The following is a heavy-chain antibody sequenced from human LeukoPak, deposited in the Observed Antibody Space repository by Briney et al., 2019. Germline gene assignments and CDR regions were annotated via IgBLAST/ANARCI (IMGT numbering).Heavy chain of an antibody. CDR2: LSGSGGST. CDR3: AKDLVGAWDY. V-gene: IGHV3-23*01. J-gene: IGHJ4*02. Sequence: GGSLRLSCSASGFIFSSYAMSWVRQAPGKGLEWVSALSGSGGSTYYADSVKGRFTISRDNSKNTLYLQMNSLRAEDTAVYYCAKDLVGAWDYWGQGTLVTVSS. D-gene: IGHD1-26*01. CDR1: GFIFSSYA.